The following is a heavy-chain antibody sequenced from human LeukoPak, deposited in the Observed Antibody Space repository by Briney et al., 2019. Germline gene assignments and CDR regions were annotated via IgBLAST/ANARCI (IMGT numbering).Heavy chain of an antibody. CDR3: ASAYSSSSFDY. Sequence: GGSLRLSCAASGFTFNSYWMNWVRQAPGKGLEWISYISSSSSTIYYADSVKGRFTISRDNAENSLYLQMNSLRAEDTAMYYCASAYSSSSFDYWGQGTLVTVSS. V-gene: IGHV3-48*01. J-gene: IGHJ4*02. CDR2: ISSSSSTI. CDR1: GFTFNSYW. D-gene: IGHD6-6*01.